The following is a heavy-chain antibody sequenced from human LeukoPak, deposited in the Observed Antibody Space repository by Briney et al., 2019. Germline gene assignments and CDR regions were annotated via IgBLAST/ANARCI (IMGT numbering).Heavy chain of an antibody. J-gene: IGHJ4*02. D-gene: IGHD3-3*01. CDR2: ISYDGSNK. CDR3: ARDEGGFWSGYQFDY. V-gene: IGHV3-30-3*01. CDR1: GFTLSSYA. Sequence: PGGSLRLSCAASGFTLSSYAMHWVRQAPGKGLEWVAVISYDGSNKYYADSVKGRFTISRDNSKNTLYLQMNSLRAEDTAVYYCARDEGGFWSGYQFDYWGQGTLVTVSS.